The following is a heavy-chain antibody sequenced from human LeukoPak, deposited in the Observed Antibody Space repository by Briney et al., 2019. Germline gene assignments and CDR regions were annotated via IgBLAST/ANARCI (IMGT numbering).Heavy chain of an antibody. J-gene: IGHJ4*02. CDR2: ISSSGSTI. V-gene: IGHV3-48*01. D-gene: IGHD3-3*01. CDR3: AKEGRPTYEYFGY. Sequence: GGSLRLSCAASGFTFSSSAMNWVRQTPGKGLEWVSYISSSGSTIYYADSVKGRFTISRDNAKNSLYLQMNSLRAEDTAVYYCAKEGRPTYEYFGYWGQGTLVTVSS. CDR1: GFTFSSSA.